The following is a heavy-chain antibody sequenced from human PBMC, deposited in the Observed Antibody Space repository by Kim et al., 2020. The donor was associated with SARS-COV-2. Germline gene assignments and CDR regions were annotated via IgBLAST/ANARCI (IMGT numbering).Heavy chain of an antibody. Sequence: GGSLRLSCAASGFTFSSYSMNWVRQAPGKGLEWVSSISSSSSYIYYADSVKGRFTISRDNAKNSLYLQMNSLRAEDTAVYYCARDAEDWYFDLWGRGTLVTVSS. J-gene: IGHJ2*01. CDR3: ARDAEDWYFDL. CDR2: ISSSSSYI. V-gene: IGHV3-21*01. CDR1: GFTFSSYS.